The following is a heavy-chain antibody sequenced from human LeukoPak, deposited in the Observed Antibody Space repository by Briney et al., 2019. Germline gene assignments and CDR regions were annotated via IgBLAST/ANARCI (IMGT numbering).Heavy chain of an antibody. Sequence: GASVKVSCKASGYTFTSYYMHWVRQAPGQGLEWMGIINPSGGSTSYAQKFQGRVAMTRDTSTSTVYMELSSLRSEDTAVYYCARSRRDGSELYYYGMDVWGQGTTVTVSS. CDR3: ARSRRDGSELYYYGMDV. CDR1: GYTFTSYY. CDR2: INPSGGST. D-gene: IGHD5-24*01. V-gene: IGHV1-46*01. J-gene: IGHJ6*02.